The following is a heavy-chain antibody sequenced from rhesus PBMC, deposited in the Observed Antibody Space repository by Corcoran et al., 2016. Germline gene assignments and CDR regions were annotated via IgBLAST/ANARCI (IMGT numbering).Heavy chain of an antibody. CDR2: IYGTGGST. CDR3: AKFLGGVCYY. Sequence: QVQLPESGPGLVKPSATLSLTCAVSGGSISSHYWRWIRPSPGKGLEWIGRIYGTGGSTDYNPSLNSRVTISADTSKNQFSLKLSSVTAADTAVYYCAKFLGGVCYYWGQGVLVTVSS. D-gene: IGHD2-39*02. J-gene: IGHJ4*01. V-gene: IGHV4-160*01. CDR1: GGSISSHY.